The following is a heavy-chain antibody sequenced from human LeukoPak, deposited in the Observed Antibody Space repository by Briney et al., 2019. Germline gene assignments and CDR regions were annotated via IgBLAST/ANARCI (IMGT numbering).Heavy chain of an antibody. D-gene: IGHD5-18*01. CDR3: VSPRGFSYGYFDY. Sequence: SETLSLTCTVSGGSISSSSAYWGWLRPPQGKGLEWNGSIYYSKNTYHNPPLKPLVTISADTSKHPFSLTLDSVSATDTAVYFCVSPRGFSYGYFDYGGQGTLVTVSS. CDR1: GGSISSSSAY. V-gene: IGHV4-39*01. J-gene: IGHJ4*02. CDR2: IYYSKNT.